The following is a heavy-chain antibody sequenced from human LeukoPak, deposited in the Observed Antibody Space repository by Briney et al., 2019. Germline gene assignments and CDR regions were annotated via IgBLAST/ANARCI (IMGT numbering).Heavy chain of an antibody. CDR3: AKVRDSGYYDFDY. D-gene: IGHD3-22*01. Sequence: SETLSLTCTVSGGSISNYYWSWMRQPPGHRLEWIGFLYNSGRTAYNPSLKSRVTISVDTSKNQFSLRFNLVTGSDTAVNYCAKVRDSGYYDFDYWGQGTLVTVSS. CDR1: GGSISNYY. J-gene: IGHJ4*02. V-gene: IGHV4-59*01. CDR2: LYNSGRT.